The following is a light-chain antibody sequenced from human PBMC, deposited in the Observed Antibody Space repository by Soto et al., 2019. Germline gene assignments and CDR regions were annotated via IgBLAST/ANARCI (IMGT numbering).Light chain of an antibody. CDR1: QSVTSY. CDR3: QQRYNLPFT. CDR2: DAF. Sequence: EIVLTQSPATLSLSPGERATLSCRASQSVTSYLVWYQQKPGQAPRLLIYDAFNRATGIPARFTGSGSGTDFTLTISSLRAGNFGILFFQQRYNLPFTLGQGTRLEIK. J-gene: IGKJ5*01. V-gene: IGKV3-11*01.